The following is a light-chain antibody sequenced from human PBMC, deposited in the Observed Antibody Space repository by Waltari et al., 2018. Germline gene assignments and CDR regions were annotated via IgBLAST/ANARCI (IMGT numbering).Light chain of an antibody. V-gene: IGKV4-1*01. CDR1: QSILHRSNNKNY. CDR3: QQYYSFPFT. J-gene: IGKJ3*01. Sequence: DIVLTQSPDSLGVSLGERATINYKSSQSILHRSNNKNYLSWHQQKPGQPPKLLIYWASTRESGVPDRFSGSGSVTDFTLTISSLQAEDVAVYYCQQYYSFPFTFGPWTKVDIK. CDR2: WAS.